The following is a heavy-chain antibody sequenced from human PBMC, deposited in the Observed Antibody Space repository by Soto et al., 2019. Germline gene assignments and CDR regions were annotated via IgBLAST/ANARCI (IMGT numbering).Heavy chain of an antibody. CDR1: GYTFTSYY. CDR3: ARDTGDYSPDASRVDYYYGMDL. D-gene: IGHD4-17*01. Sequence: QVQLVQSGAEVKKPGASVKVSCKASGYTFTSYYMHWVRQAPGQGLEWMGIINPSGGSKSYAQKFQHRVTMTSDPPTSTVHMELSSLRSEDTAVYYCARDTGDYSPDASRVDYYYGMDLWGQGTTVTVSS. V-gene: IGHV1-46*03. J-gene: IGHJ6*02. CDR2: INPSGGSK.